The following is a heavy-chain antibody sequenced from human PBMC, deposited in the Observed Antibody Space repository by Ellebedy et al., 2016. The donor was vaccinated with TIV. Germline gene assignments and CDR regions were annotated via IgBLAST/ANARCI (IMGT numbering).Heavy chain of an antibody. D-gene: IGHD2-15*01. CDR3: ARGSAYCSGGSCYSPV. CDR1: GGSFSGYY. V-gene: IGHV4-34*01. Sequence: SETLSLXCAVYGGSFSGYYWSWIRQPPGKGLEWIGEINHSGSTNYNPSLKSRVTISVDTSKSQFSLKLSSVTAADTAVYYCARGSAYCSGGSCYSPVWGQGTLVTVSS. J-gene: IGHJ4*02. CDR2: INHSGST.